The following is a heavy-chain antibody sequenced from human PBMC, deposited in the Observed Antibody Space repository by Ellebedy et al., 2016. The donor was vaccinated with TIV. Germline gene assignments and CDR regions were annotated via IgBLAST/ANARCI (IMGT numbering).Heavy chain of an antibody. D-gene: IGHD1-26*01. CDR2: ISGSGAST. V-gene: IGHV3-23*01. J-gene: IGHJ4*02. CDR1: GFTFSNYA. CDR3: ASRIVRIY. Sequence: PAGSLRLSCSASGFTFSNYAMLWVRQAPGKGLEWVSSISGSGASTYYADSVKGRLTISRDNSKNTLYLQMSRLRAEDTAVYFCASRIVRIYWGQGTLVTVSS.